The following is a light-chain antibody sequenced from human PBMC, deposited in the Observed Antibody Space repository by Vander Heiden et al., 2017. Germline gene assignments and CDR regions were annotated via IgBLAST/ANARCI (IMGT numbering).Light chain of an antibody. CDR2: YKADADK. CDR3: MIWQSSAAV. V-gene: IGLV5-45*03. CDR1: SGINVGTYR. J-gene: IGLJ3*02. Sequence: QAVLTQPSSLSASPGASASLTCTLRSGINVGTYRIYWYQQKPGSPPQYLLRYKADADKQQGSGVPSRFAGSKEASANAGTLLSSGLQSEDESYYYSMIWQSSAAVFGGGTKLTVL.